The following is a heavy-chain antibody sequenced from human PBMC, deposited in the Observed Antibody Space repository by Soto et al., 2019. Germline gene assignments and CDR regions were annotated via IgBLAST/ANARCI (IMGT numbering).Heavy chain of an antibody. CDR2: IYPGDSDA. V-gene: IGHV5-51*01. Sequence: GESLKISCKGSGYMFTTYWIGWVRQMPGKGLEWMGIIYPGDSDARYSPSFQGQVTISVDKSISTAYLQWSSLKASDTAMYYCARHIAYCGGDCHLDAFDIWGQGTMVTVSS. CDR3: ARHIAYCGGDCHLDAFDI. J-gene: IGHJ3*02. CDR1: GYMFTTYW. D-gene: IGHD2-21*02.